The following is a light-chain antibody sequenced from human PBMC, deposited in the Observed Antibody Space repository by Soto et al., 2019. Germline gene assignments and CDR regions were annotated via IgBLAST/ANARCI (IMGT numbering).Light chain of an antibody. CDR3: QQRANWPLTT. V-gene: IGKV3-11*01. CDR2: DAS. J-gene: IGKJ5*01. CDR1: QSVGKY. Sequence: VMTQAPATLSLSPGERATLSCRASQSVGKYLAWYQQRPGQAPRLLIFDASNRATGIPDRFSGSGSGTDFTLTIRSLEPEDFAIYYCQQRANWPLTTFGHGTRLEI.